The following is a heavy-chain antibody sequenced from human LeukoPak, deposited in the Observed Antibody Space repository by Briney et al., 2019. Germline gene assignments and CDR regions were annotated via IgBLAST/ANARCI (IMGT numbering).Heavy chain of an antibody. CDR1: GFTFSGSA. V-gene: IGHV3-73*01. J-gene: IGHJ5*02. D-gene: IGHD1-26*01. Sequence: GGSLRLSCAASGFTFSGSAIHWVRQSSGKGLEWVGHIDKKDNFYATTSAASVTGRFTISRDDSKNTAYLQMNSLKTEGTALYYCTRDSGTYNWLDPWGQGTLVTVSS. CDR2: IDKKDNFYAT. CDR3: TRDSGTYNWLDP.